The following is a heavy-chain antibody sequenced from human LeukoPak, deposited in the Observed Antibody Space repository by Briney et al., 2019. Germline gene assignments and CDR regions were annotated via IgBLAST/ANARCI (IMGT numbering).Heavy chain of an antibody. J-gene: IGHJ4*02. CDR2: INPNSGGT. CDR1: GYTFTGYY. V-gene: IGHV1-2*02. D-gene: IGHD5-18*01. CDR3: ARVSRVARQIQLWTYYFDY. Sequence: GASVKVSCKASGYTFTGYYMHWVRQAPGQGLEWMGWINPNSGGTNYAQKFQGRVTMTRDTSISTAYMELSRLRSDDTAVYYCARVSRVARQIQLWTYYFDYWGQGTLVTVSS.